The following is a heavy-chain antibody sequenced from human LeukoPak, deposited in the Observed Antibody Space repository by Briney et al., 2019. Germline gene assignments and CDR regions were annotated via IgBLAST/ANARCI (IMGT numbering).Heavy chain of an antibody. CDR2: IYYSGST. CDR3: ARDLKMSGSYYFDY. V-gene: IGHV4-31*03. D-gene: IGHD1-26*01. Sequence: SQTLSLTCTVSGGSISSGGYYWSWIRQHPGKGLEWIRYIYYSGSTYYNPSLKSRVTISVDTSKNQFSLKLSSVTAADTAVYYCARDLKMSGSYYFDYWGQGTLVTVSS. J-gene: IGHJ4*02. CDR1: GGSISSGGYY.